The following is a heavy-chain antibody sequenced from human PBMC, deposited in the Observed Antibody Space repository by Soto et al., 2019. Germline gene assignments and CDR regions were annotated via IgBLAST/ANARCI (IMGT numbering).Heavy chain of an antibody. CDR2: VYYSGST. CDR1: GGSISSSNYY. D-gene: IGHD5-18*01. CDR3: VRHAYTYGGNYYYYGMDV. V-gene: IGHV4-39*01. Sequence: SETLSLTCTVSGGSISSSNYYWGWIRQPPGKGLEWIGSVYYSGSTYYNPSLQSRVTISVDTSKNQFSLKLSSVSAADTALYYFVRHAYTYGGNYYYYGMDVWGQGTTVTVSS. J-gene: IGHJ6*02.